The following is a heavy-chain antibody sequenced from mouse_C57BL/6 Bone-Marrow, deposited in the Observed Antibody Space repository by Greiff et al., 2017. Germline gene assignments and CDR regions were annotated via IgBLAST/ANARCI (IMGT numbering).Heavy chain of an antibody. Sequence: QVQLQQSGAELVKPGASVKVSCKASGYTFTSYWMHWVKQRPGQGLEWIGRIHPSDSDTNYNQKLKGKATLTVDKSSSTAYMQLSSLTSEDSAVYYCATKTAQATYYYAMDYWGQGTSVTVSS. CDR1: GYTFTSYW. D-gene: IGHD3-2*02. CDR3: ATKTAQATYYYAMDY. CDR2: IHPSDSDT. J-gene: IGHJ4*01. V-gene: IGHV1-74*01.